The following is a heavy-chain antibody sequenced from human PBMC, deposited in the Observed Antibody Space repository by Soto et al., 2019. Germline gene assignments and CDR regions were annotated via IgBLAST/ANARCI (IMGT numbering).Heavy chain of an antibody. CDR2: ISHDGSNK. CDR3: ARDYSLYDPYSYYGLDF. D-gene: IGHD3-16*01. V-gene: IGHV3-30*04. Sequence: GGSLRLSCASSGFTFSIYAIHWVRQAPGQGLEWVSLISHDGSNKYYADSVKGRFTISRDISKNTVFLQMNSLRSEDTAIYYCARDYSLYDPYSYYGLDFWGPGTTVTVSS. J-gene: IGHJ6*02. CDR1: GFTFSIYA.